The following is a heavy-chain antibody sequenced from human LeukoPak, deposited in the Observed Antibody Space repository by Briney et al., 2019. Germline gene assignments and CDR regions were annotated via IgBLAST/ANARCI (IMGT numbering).Heavy chain of an antibody. CDR2: IRFDGSHT. Sequence: GGSLRLSCAASGFTFSNYGMHWVRQAPGKGLEWVAFIRFDGSHTYHAESVRGRFTISRDNSKNTLYLQMNSLRVEDTALYYCAKDLGFEGSYYGDHYFDYWGQGTLVTVSS. D-gene: IGHD3-10*01. CDR3: AKDLGFEGSYYGDHYFDY. J-gene: IGHJ4*02. V-gene: IGHV3-30*02. CDR1: GFTFSNYG.